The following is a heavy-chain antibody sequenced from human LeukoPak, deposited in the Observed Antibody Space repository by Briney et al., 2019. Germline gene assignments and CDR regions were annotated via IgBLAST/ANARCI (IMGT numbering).Heavy chain of an antibody. CDR2: IIPIVDLV. Sequence: ASVTVSCGASETFSSHAITWVRQAPGQGLEWMGRIIPIVDLVNSAQKFQGRVTFTADKSTTTAYMELSSLRSEDTAVYYCARAEEDRSGSFCGGYWGQGTLITVSS. CDR1: ETFSSHA. CDR3: ARAEEDRSGSFCGGY. D-gene: IGHD3-10*01. J-gene: IGHJ4*02. V-gene: IGHV1-69*04.